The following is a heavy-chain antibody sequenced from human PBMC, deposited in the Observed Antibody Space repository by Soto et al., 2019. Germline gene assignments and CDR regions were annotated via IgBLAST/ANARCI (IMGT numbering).Heavy chain of an antibody. CDR2: ISGSGGST. Sequence: EVQLLESGGGLVQPGGSLRLSCAASGFTFSRYAMSWVRQAPGKGLEWVSAISGSGGSTYYADSVKGRFTISRDNSKNTLYLQMSSLRAEDTAVYYCAKETSGDYYYILTPYYMDVWGKGTTVTVSS. D-gene: IGHD3-9*01. V-gene: IGHV3-23*01. CDR1: GFTFSRYA. CDR3: AKETSGDYYYILTPYYMDV. J-gene: IGHJ6*03.